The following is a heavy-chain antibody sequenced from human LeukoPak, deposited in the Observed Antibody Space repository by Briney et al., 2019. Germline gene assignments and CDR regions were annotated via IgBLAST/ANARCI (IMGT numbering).Heavy chain of an antibody. J-gene: IGHJ4*02. CDR2: IKQDGSEK. D-gene: IGHD2-2*01. CDR3: ARDRGVPAARSDY. V-gene: IGHV3-7*01. CDR1: GFTFSSYA. Sequence: QSGGSLRLSCAASGFTFSSYAMSWVRQAPGKGLEWVANIKQDGSEKYYVDSVKGRFTISRDNAKNSLYLQMNSLRAEDTAVYYCARDRGVPAARSDYWGQGTLVTVSS.